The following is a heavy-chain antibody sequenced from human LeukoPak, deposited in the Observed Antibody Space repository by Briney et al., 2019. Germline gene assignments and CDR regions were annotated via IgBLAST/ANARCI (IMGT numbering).Heavy chain of an antibody. CDR2: ISGSGGST. V-gene: IGHV3-23*01. CDR3: AKGPAPRTFDY. Sequence: SAISGSGGSTYYADSVKGRFTISRDNSKNTLYLQMNSLRAEDTAVYYCAKGPAPRTFDYWGQGTLVTVSS. J-gene: IGHJ4*02. D-gene: IGHD1-14*01.